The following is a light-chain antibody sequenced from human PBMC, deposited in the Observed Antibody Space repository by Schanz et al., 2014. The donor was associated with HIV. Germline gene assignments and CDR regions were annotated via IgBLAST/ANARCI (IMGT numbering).Light chain of an antibody. CDR2: AAS. CDR1: HIISSY. J-gene: IGKJ1*01. V-gene: IGKV1-12*01. Sequence: DIQMTQSPSSVSASVGDRVSITCRASHIISSYLAWYQQKPGKAPNLLIFAASTLKRGVPSRFSGTGSGTDFTLTISSLQPEDFATYYCQQYYTLSRTFGPGTKVE. CDR3: QQYYTLSRT.